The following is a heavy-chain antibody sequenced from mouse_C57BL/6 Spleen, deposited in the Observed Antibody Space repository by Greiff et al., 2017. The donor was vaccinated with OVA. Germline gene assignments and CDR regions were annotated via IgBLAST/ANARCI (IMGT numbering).Heavy chain of an antibody. Sequence: VQLQQPGAELVRPGTSVKLSCKASGYTFTSYWMHWVKQRPGQGLAWIGVLDPSDRYTNSNQKFKGQATLTVDTSSSTAYMQRSSLTSEDSAVYYCARNYGSSGAWVADWGKGTLVTVSA. CDR1: GYTFTSYW. J-gene: IGHJ3*01. V-gene: IGHV1-59*01. CDR2: LDPSDRYT. CDR3: ARNYGSSGAWVAD. D-gene: IGHD1-1*01.